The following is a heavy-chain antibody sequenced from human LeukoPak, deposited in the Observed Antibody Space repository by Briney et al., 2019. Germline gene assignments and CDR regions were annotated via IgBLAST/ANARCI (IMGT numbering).Heavy chain of an antibody. Sequence: GGSLRLSCAASGFTFSSYGMHWVRQAPGKGLEWVAVISYDGSDKYYADSVKGRFTISRDNSKNTLSLQMNSLRAEDTAVYYCAKDVSSGWYRFFDYWGQGTQVTVSS. CDR1: GFTFSSYG. CDR2: ISYDGSDK. CDR3: AKDVSSGWYRFFDY. V-gene: IGHV3-30*18. J-gene: IGHJ4*02. D-gene: IGHD6-19*01.